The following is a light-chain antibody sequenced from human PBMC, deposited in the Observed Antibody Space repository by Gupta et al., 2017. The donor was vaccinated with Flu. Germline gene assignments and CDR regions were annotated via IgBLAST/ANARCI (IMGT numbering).Light chain of an antibody. CDR1: NIGSNS. V-gene: IGLV3-21*02. Sequence: SYVLPQPPSVSVAPGPTARITCGGNNIGSNSVRWYQQRPGRAPMVIVYDDSDRPSGGPERFSGSQCGNTATVTISRVEAGEEDDDYCQGWDGGSDHPVVLGGGTKLTVL. CDR3: QGWDGGSDHPVV. CDR2: DDS. J-gene: IGLJ2*01.